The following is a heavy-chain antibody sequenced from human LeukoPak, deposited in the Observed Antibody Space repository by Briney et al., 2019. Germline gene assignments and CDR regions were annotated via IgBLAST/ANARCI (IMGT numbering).Heavy chain of an antibody. CDR2: ISGSGGST. CDR3: AKDGEDIVAPLAYFDY. V-gene: IGHV3-23*01. CDR1: GFTFSSYA. D-gene: IGHD5-12*01. Sequence: GRSLRLSCAASGFTFSSYAMSWVRQAPGKGLEWVSAISGSGGSTYYADSVKGRITISRDNSKNTLYLQMNSLRAEDTAVYYCAKDGEDIVAPLAYFDYWGQGALVTVSS. J-gene: IGHJ4*02.